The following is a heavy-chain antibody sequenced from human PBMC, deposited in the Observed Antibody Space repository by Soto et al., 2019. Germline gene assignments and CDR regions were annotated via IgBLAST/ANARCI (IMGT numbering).Heavy chain of an antibody. V-gene: IGHV1-69*06. CDR1: GGTFSSYA. CDR2: IIPIFGTA. Sequence: QVQLVQSGAEVKKPGSSVKVSCKASGGTFSSYAISWVRQAPGQGLEWMGGIIPIFGTANYAQKFRGRVTITADKSTSTAYMELSSLRSEDTAVYYCARYYYGSGSPSGGFDPWGQGTLVTVSS. D-gene: IGHD3-10*01. CDR3: ARYYYGSGSPSGGFDP. J-gene: IGHJ5*02.